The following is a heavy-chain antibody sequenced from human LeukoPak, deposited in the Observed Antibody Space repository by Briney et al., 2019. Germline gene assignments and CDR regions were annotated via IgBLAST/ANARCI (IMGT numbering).Heavy chain of an antibody. Sequence: SGGSLRLSCAASGFTFSSYGMHWVRQAPGKGLEWVSYISSSSNTIYYADSAKGRFTISRDNAKNSLYLQMNSLRAEDTAVYYCARDRYSSSSKSNWFDPWGQGTLVTVSS. CDR1: GFTFSSYG. V-gene: IGHV3-48*04. J-gene: IGHJ5*02. CDR2: ISSSSNTI. D-gene: IGHD6-6*01. CDR3: ARDRYSSSSKSNWFDP.